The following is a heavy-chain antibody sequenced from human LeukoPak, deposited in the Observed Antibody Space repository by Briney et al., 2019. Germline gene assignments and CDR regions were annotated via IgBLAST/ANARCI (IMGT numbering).Heavy chain of an antibody. V-gene: IGHV4-61*02. CDR2: IYTSGST. Sequence: PSETLSLTCTVSGASISSGDYFWSWIRQPAGKGLEWIGRIYTSGSTSSNPSLQSRVTISVDTSKNQFSLKLSSVTAADTAVYYCARRYCSGTSCYAFDIWGQGTMVTVSS. CDR3: ARRYCSGTSCYAFDI. J-gene: IGHJ3*02. D-gene: IGHD2-2*01. CDR1: GASISSGDYF.